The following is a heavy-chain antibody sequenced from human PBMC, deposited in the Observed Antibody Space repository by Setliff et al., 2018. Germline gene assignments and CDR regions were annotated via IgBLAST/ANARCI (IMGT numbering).Heavy chain of an antibody. CDR1: GYTFTSYD. V-gene: IGHV1-8*03. D-gene: IGHD7-27*01. J-gene: IGHJ4*02. CDR2: MNPNSGST. CDR3: ARERTTNWEGYYFDY. Sequence: ASVKVSCKASGYTFTSYDINWVRQATGQGLEWMGWMNPNSGSTGYAQKFQGRVTITADESTSTAYMELSSLRSEDTAVYYCARERTTNWEGYYFDYWGQGTLVTVSS.